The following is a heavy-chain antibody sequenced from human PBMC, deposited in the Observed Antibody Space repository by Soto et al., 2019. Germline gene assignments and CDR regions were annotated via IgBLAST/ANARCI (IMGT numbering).Heavy chain of an antibody. Sequence: PSETLSLTCSVSGEPVRSGSYYWTWVRQNPVKGLEWIGYIYHTGSTYYNPSLQSRLIMSIDTSKNQFSLHLYSVTAADTAVYFCAAKLGTTHYFDFWGQGSLVTAPQ. CDR3: AAKLGTTHYFDF. J-gene: IGHJ4*02. CDR1: GEPVRSGSYY. V-gene: IGHV4-31*03. D-gene: IGHD7-27*01. CDR2: IYHTGST.